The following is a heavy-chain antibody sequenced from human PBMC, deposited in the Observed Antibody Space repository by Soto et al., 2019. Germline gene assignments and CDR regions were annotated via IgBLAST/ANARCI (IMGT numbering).Heavy chain of an antibody. V-gene: IGHV3-30-3*01. CDR3: ARPRLDIVVVPAAASY. Sequence: PGGSLRLSCAASGFTFSSYAMHWVRQAPGKGLEWVAVISYDGSNKYYADSVKGRFTISRDNSKNTLYLQMNSLRAEDTAVYYCARPRLDIVVVPAAASYGGQGTLVTVSS. D-gene: IGHD2-2*03. CDR1: GFTFSSYA. CDR2: ISYDGSNK. J-gene: IGHJ4*02.